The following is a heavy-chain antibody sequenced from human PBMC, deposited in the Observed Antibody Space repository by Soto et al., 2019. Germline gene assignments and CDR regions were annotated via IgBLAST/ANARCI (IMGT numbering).Heavy chain of an antibody. V-gene: IGHV3-33*01. Sequence: PGGSLRLSCAAPGFTFSSYGMHWVRQAPGKGLEWLAVIWYDGSNKYYADSMKGRFTISRDNSKNTLYLQMNSLRAEDTAVYYCARAYYDFWSGYWSNDAFDIWGQGTMVTVSS. CDR3: ARAYYDFWSGYWSNDAFDI. CDR2: IWYDGSNK. D-gene: IGHD3-3*01. J-gene: IGHJ3*02. CDR1: GFTFSSYG.